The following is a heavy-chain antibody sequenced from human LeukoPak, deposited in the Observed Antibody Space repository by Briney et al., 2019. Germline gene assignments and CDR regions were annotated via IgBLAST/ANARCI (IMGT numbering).Heavy chain of an antibody. CDR3: ARGPTTESQWYYFDY. CDR1: GYTFTSYA. Sequence: GASVKVSCKASGYTFTSYAMNWVRQAPGQGLEWMGGIIPIFGTANYAQKFQGRVTITTDESTSTAYMELSSLRSEDTAVYYCARGPTTESQWYYFDYWGQGTLVTVSS. CDR2: IIPIFGTA. J-gene: IGHJ4*02. D-gene: IGHD2-8*01. V-gene: IGHV1-69*05.